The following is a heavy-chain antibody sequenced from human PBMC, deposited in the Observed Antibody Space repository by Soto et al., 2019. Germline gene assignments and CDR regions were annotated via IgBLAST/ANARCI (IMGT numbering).Heavy chain of an antibody. J-gene: IGHJ6*03. CDR2: FDPEDGET. D-gene: IGHD5-12*01. CDR1: GYTLTELS. Sequence: ASVKVSCKVSGYTLTELSMHWVRQAPGKGLEWMGGFDPEDGETIYAQKFQGRVTMTEDTSTDTAYMELSSLRSEDTAVYYCATSLVATMRYYYYYYMDVWGKGTTVTVSS. V-gene: IGHV1-24*01. CDR3: ATSLVATMRYYYYYYMDV.